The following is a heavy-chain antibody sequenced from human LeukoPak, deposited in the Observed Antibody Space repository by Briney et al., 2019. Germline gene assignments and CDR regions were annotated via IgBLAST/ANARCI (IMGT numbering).Heavy chain of an antibody. Sequence: GGSLRLSCAASGFTFSSYAMSWVRQAPGKGLEWVASLRQDGSEKHYVDSVEGRFTISRDNAKNSLHLQMNSLRAEDTAVYYCAKGSSRPPNAFDIWGQGTLVTVS. J-gene: IGHJ3*02. D-gene: IGHD6-6*01. V-gene: IGHV3-7*01. CDR3: AKGSSRPPNAFDI. CDR2: LRQDGSEK. CDR1: GFTFSSYA.